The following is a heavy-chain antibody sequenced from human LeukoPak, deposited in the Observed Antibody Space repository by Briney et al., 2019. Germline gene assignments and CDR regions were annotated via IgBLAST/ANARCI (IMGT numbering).Heavy chain of an antibody. CDR2: ISGSGGST. V-gene: IGHV3-23*01. Sequence: GGSLRLSCAASGFTFSSYAMSWVRQAPGKGLEWVSAISGSGGSTYYADSVKGRFTISRDNSKNTLYLQMNSLRAEDTAVYYCAKYDCGSDCLGNGDYWGQGTLVTVSS. CDR1: GFTFSSYA. J-gene: IGHJ4*02. D-gene: IGHD2-21*02. CDR3: AKYDCGSDCLGNGDY.